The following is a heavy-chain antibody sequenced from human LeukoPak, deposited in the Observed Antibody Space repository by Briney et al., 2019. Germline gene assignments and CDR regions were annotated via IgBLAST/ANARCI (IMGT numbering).Heavy chain of an antibody. D-gene: IGHD6-13*01. CDR3: AKGRRSSRPEAFDI. V-gene: IGHV3-23*01. CDR2: ISGSGGGT. Sequence: GGSLRLSCAASGFTFSSYGMSWVRQAPGKGLEWVSGISGSGGGTYYTDSVKGRFTISRDNSKNTLYLQMNSLRAEDTAVYYCAKGRRSSRPEAFDIWGQGTMVTVSS. J-gene: IGHJ3*02. CDR1: GFTFSSYG.